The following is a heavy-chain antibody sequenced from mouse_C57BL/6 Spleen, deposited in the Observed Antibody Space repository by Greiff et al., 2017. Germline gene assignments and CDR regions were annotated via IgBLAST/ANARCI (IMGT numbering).Heavy chain of an antibody. D-gene: IGHD1-1*01. CDR2: IWPGGGT. Sequence: QVQLKESGPGLVAPSQSLSITCTVSGFSLTSYAISWVRQPPGKGLEWLGVIWPGGGTNYNSALKSRLSISKDNSKRQVFLKMNSLQTDDTARDDCARNNYGSSWFAYWGQGTLVTVSA. CDR1: GFSLTSYA. V-gene: IGHV2-9-1*01. J-gene: IGHJ3*01. CDR3: ARNNYGSSWFAY.